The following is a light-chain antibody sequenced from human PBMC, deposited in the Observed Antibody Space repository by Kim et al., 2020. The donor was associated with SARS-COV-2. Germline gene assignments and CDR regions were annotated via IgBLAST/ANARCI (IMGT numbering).Light chain of an antibody. J-gene: IGLJ2*01. V-gene: IGLV1-47*01. CDR1: SSNIGSNY. Sequence: GQRVTISCSGSSSNIGSNYVYWYQQLPGTAPKLLIYRNNQRPSGVPDRFSGCKSGTSASLAISGLRSEDEADYYCAAWDDSLSGVVFGGGTQLTVL. CDR3: AAWDDSLSGVV. CDR2: RNN.